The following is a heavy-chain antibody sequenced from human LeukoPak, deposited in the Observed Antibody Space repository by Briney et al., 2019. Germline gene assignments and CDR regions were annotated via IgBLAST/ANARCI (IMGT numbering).Heavy chain of an antibody. CDR3: ANGWSGHDY. CDR2: IIPIFGTA. J-gene: IGHJ4*02. V-gene: IGHV1-69*01. Sequence: KASCKASGYTFTSYGISWVRQAPGQGLEWMGGIIPIFGTANYAQKFQGRVTITADESTSTAYMELSSLRSEDTAVYYCANGWSGHDYWGQGTLVTVSS. CDR1: GYTFTSYG. D-gene: IGHD6-19*01.